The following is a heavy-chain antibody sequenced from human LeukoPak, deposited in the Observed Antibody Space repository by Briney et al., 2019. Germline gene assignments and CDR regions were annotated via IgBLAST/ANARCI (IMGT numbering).Heavy chain of an antibody. J-gene: IGHJ4*02. CDR1: GFTFSSFA. D-gene: IGHD1-26*01. CDR3: TRGLVGAYFDY. CDR2: ITYDGSNK. Sequence: GGSLRLSCAASGFTFSSFAMHRVRQAPGKGLEWVAVITYDGSNKYYADSVKGRFTISRDNSNNTLYLPMNTALDEDTGVYYCTRGLVGAYFDYWGQGTLVTVSS. V-gene: IGHV3-30*14.